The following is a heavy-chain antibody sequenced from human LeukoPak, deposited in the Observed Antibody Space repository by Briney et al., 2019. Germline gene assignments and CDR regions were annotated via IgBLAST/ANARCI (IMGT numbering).Heavy chain of an antibody. Sequence: GGSLRLSCVASGFIVSSYYMTWVRQAPGKGLEWVSVIYSGGSTYYADSVEGRVAISRDNSKNTVFLQTSSVRAEDTAVYYCARSYSNHLFGMDVWGQGTTVTVTS. V-gene: IGHV3-66*01. CDR2: IYSGGST. D-gene: IGHD4-11*01. CDR1: GFIVSSYY. J-gene: IGHJ6*02. CDR3: ARSYSNHLFGMDV.